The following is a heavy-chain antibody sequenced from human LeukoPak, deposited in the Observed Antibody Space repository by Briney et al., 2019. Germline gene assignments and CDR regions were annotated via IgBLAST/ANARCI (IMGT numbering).Heavy chain of an antibody. CDR2: LQYSGST. V-gene: IGHV4-39*07. J-gene: IGHJ4*02. CDR1: GGSISSSSYY. D-gene: IGHD3-22*01. CDR3: ATPRYYDSSGPFY. Sequence: ASETLSLTCTVSGGSISSSSYYWGWIRQPPGKGLEWIGSLQYSGSTYYNPSLKSRVTISVDTSKNQFSLKLSSVTAADTAVYYCATPRYYDSSGPFYWGQGALVTVSS.